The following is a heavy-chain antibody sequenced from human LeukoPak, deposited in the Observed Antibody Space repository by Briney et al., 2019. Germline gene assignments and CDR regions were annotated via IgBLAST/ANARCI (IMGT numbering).Heavy chain of an antibody. D-gene: IGHD3-16*01. CDR2: IHYTGST. Sequence: PSETLSLTCSVSGDSLNTFYWSWIRQPPGKGLEWIGYIHYTGSTSYNPSLKSRVTISVDTSKNQFSLKLSSVTAADTAVYYCARARLGEFDYWGQGTLVTVSS. CDR3: ARARLGEFDY. V-gene: IGHV4-59*01. CDR1: GDSLNTFY. J-gene: IGHJ4*02.